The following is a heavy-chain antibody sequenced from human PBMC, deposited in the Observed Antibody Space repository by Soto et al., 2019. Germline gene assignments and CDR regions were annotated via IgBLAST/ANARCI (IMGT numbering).Heavy chain of an antibody. CDR3: VKGSGTYYFDYVMDV. V-gene: IGHV3-64D*06. CDR1: GFTLSSYA. D-gene: IGHD3-10*01. CDR2: IRSNGNTT. J-gene: IGHJ6*02. Sequence: GGSLRLSCSASGFTLSSYAMHWVRQSPGKGLEYVSAIRSNGNTTFYADSVKGRFAVSRDNSKNTLYLQMSSLRTEDTAVSYCVKGSGTYYFDYVMDVWGQGTRVTVSS.